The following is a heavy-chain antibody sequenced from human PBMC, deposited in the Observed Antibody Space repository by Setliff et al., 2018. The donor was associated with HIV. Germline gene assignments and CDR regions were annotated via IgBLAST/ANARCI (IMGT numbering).Heavy chain of an antibody. CDR2: IKQDGSEI. CDR1: RFSFRSYW. J-gene: IGHJ6*03. D-gene: IGHD6-19*01. Sequence: GGSLRLSCAASRFSFRSYWLNWVRQAPGKGLAWVASIKQDGSEIYYVDSVKGRFTISRDNARGALFLQMNNLRDDDTALYYCTRGSSGWKYYYYYYMDICGSGTTGTVSS. CDR3: TRGSSGWKYYYYYYMDI. V-gene: IGHV3-7*03.